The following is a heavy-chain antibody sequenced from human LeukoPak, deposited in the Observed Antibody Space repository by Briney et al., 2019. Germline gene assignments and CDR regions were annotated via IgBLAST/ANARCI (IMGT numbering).Heavy chain of an antibody. V-gene: IGHV4-59*11. CDR1: GGSISTLY. CDR3: ARGGTYYTSGSYLGY. J-gene: IGHJ4*02. Sequence: PSETLSLTCTVSGGSISTLYWSWIRQPPGKGLEWIGYIYHRGSATYNPSLKSRVAISLDTSKNQFSLKLSSVTAADTAVYYCARGGTYYTSGSYLGYWGQGTLVTVSS. CDR2: IYHRGSA. D-gene: IGHD3-10*01.